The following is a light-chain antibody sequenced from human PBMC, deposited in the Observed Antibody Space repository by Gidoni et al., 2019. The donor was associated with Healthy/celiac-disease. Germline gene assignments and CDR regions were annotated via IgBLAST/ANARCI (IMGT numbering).Light chain of an antibody. CDR2: KDS. Sequence: SYELTQPPSVSVSPGQTARITCPGDALTKQYAYWYQQKPGQAPVLVIYKDSERPSGIPERFSGSSSGTTVTLTISGVQAEDEADYYCQSADSSGTSPYVFGTGTKVTVL. CDR3: QSADSSGTSPYV. CDR1: ALTKQY. V-gene: IGLV3-25*03. J-gene: IGLJ1*01.